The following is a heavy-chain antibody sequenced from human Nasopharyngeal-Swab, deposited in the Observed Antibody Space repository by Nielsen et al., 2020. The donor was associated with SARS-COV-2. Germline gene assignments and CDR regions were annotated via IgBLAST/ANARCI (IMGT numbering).Heavy chain of an antibody. CDR3: ARARGAYGDYYYYYTDV. D-gene: IGHD4-17*01. CDR1: VDSVSSSSAA. J-gene: IGHJ6*03. V-gene: IGHV6-1*01. CDR2: TYYRSKWYN. Sequence: SETLSLTCAISVDSVSSSSAAWNWIRQSPSRGLEWLGRTYYRSKWYNDYAVSVESRITINPDTSKNQFSLHLNSVTPEDTAVYYCARARGAYGDYYYYYTDVWGKGTTVTVSS.